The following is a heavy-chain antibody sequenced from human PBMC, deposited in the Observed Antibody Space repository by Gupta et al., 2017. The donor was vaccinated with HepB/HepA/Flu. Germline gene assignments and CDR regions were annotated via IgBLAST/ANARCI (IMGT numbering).Heavy chain of an antibody. D-gene: IGHD1-26*01. CDR3: ARVSGSYYAQFFDY. V-gene: IGHV3-30-3*01. CDR2: ISYDGSNK. J-gene: IGHJ4*02. CDR1: GFTFSSYA. Sequence: QVQLVESGGGVVQPGRSLRLSCAAPGFTFSSYAMHWLRQAPGKGLEWVAVISYDGSNKYYADSVKGRFTISRDNSKNTLYLQMNSRRAEDTAVYYCARVSGSYYAQFFDYWGQGTLVTVSS.